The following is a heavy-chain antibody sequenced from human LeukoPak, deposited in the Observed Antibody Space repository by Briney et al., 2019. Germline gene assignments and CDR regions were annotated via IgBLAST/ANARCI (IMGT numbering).Heavy chain of an antibody. CDR1: GFTFTNYA. J-gene: IGHJ3*02. CDR3: ARLSGSFDM. Sequence: PGGSLRLSCAASGFTFTNYAMAWVRQAPGEGLEWVSAFGGGAAYYADSVKGRFTVSRGNSKNTLYLQLNSLRADDTAVYYCARLSGSFDMWGQGTMVTVSS. CDR2: FGGGAA. V-gene: IGHV3-23*01. D-gene: IGHD3-10*01.